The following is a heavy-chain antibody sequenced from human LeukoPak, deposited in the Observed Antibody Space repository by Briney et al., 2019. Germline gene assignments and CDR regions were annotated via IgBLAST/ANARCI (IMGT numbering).Heavy chain of an antibody. CDR2: VWYDESLK. J-gene: IGHJ6*03. CDR3: ATYLGYCTSSNCPYFYMDV. CDR1: GFTFSTYG. V-gene: IGHV3-33*01. Sequence: GGSLRLSCAASGFTFSTYGMHWVRQAPGKGLEWVAVVWYDESLKYYADSVKGRFTISRDNSKNTLFLQLNSLRAEDTAVYYCATYLGYCTSSNCPYFYMDVWGTGTTVIVSS. D-gene: IGHD2-2*03.